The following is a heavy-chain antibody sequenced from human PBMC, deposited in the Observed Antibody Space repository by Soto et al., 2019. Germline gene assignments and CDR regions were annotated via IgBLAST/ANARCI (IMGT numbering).Heavy chain of an antibody. CDR3: ARFRGSSSWDDAFDI. J-gene: IGHJ3*02. Sequence: ASVKVSCKASGGTFSSYTISWVRQAPGQGLEWMGRIIPILGIANYAQKFQGRVTITADKSTSTAYMELSSLRSEDTAVYYCARFRGSSSWDDAFDIWGQGTMVTVSS. CDR1: GGTFSSYT. CDR2: IIPILGIA. V-gene: IGHV1-69*02. D-gene: IGHD6-13*01.